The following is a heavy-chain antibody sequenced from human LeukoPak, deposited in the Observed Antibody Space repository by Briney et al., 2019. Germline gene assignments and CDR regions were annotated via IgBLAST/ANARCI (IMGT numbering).Heavy chain of an antibody. D-gene: IGHD3-3*01. V-gene: IGHV1-2*02. J-gene: IGHJ4*02. CDR1: GYTFTGYY. CDR2: INPNSGGT. CDR3: ARTYDFWSGYYRN. Sequence: ASVKVSCKASGYTFTGYYMHWVRQAPGQGLEWMGWINPNSGGTNYAQKFQGRVTMTRDTSISTAYMELSRPRSDDTAVYYCARTYDFWSGYYRNWGQGTLVTVSS.